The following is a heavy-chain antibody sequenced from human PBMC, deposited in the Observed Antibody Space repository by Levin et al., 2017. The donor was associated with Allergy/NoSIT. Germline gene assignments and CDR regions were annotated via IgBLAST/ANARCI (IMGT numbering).Heavy chain of an antibody. CDR3: AGGEGWTQFDY. J-gene: IGHJ4*02. V-gene: IGHV3-33*01. D-gene: IGHD3-16*01. Sequence: GESLKISCAASGFTFSSYGMHWVRQAPGKGLEWVAVIWYDGSNKYYADSVKGRFTISRDNSKNTLYLQMNSLRAEDTAVYYCAGGEGWTQFDYWGQGTLVTVSS. CDR1: GFTFSSYG. CDR2: IWYDGSNK.